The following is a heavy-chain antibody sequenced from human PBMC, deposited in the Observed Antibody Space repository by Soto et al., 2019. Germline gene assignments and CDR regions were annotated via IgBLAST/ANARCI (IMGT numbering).Heavy chain of an antibody. J-gene: IGHJ4*02. CDR2: IYYSGST. CDR1: GSSISSYY. V-gene: IGHV4-59*01. D-gene: IGHD4-17*01. CDR3: ARRYGASFDY. Sequence: SETLSLTCTVSGSSISSYYWSWIRQPPGKGLEWIGYIYYSGSTNYNPSLKSRVTISVDTSKNQFSLKLSSVTAADTAVYYCARRYGASFDYWGQGTLVTVS.